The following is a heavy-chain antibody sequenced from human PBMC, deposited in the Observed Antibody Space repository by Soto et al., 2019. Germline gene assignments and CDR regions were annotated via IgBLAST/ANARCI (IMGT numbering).Heavy chain of an antibody. Sequence: EVQLVESGGGLVQPGGSLRLSCAASGFTFSDHYMDWVRQAPGKGLEWVGRTRNKANSYTTEYAASVKGRFTISRDDSKNSLYLQMNSLKTEDTAVYYCGRLSRGVGATQFDYWGQRTLVTVSS. V-gene: IGHV3-72*01. CDR3: GRLSRGVGATQFDY. CDR1: GFTFSDHY. D-gene: IGHD1-26*01. CDR2: TRNKANSYTT. J-gene: IGHJ4*02.